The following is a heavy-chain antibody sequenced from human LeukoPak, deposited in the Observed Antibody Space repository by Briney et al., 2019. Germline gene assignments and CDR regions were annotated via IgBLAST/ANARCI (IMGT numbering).Heavy chain of an antibody. CDR1: GFTVSSNF. D-gene: IGHD4-17*01. J-gene: IGHJ3*02. CDR2: IYGGGST. CDR3: ARSAPYGDYQYYDAFDI. V-gene: IGHV3-53*01. Sequence: GGSLRLSCAASGFTVSSNFMSWVRQAPGKGLEWVSVIYGGGSTYYADPVKGRFTISRDSSRNALYLQMNSLRAEDTAVYYCARSAPYGDYQYYDAFDIWGQGTLVTVSS.